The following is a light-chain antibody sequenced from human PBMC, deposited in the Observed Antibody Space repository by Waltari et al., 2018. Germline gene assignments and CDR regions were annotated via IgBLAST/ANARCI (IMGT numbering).Light chain of an antibody. Sequence: DIQMTQSPSTLSASVGDRVTLTCRASQSISRWLAWYQQKPGKASKLQIYDDSSLESGVPSRFSGSGSGTEFTLTISSLQPDDSATYWCQTYNNYGTFGQGTKVEI. CDR3: QTYNNYGT. CDR1: QSISRW. CDR2: DDS. J-gene: IGKJ1*01. V-gene: IGKV1-5*01.